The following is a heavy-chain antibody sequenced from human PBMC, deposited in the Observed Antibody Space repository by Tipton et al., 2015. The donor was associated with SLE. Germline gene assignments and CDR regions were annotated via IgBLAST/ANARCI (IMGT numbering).Heavy chain of an antibody. Sequence: TLSLTCTVSGGSINSYYWSWIRQPPGKGLEWIGYIYYSGSTNYNPSLKSRVTISVDTSKNQFSLKLSSVTAADTAVYYCARRLRRGGAFDIWGQGTMVTVSS. J-gene: IGHJ3*02. CDR1: GGSINSYY. D-gene: IGHD4-17*01. V-gene: IGHV4-59*01. CDR2: IYYSGST. CDR3: ARRLRRGGAFDI.